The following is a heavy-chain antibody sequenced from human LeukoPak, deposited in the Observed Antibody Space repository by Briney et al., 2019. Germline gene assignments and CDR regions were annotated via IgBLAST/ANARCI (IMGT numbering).Heavy chain of an antibody. V-gene: IGHV3-30*03. J-gene: IGHJ3*02. D-gene: IGHD1-7*01. CDR1: GFTFSSYS. CDR2: ISYDGSNK. Sequence: GGSLRLSCAASGFTFSSYSMNWVRQAPGKGLEWVAVISYDGSNKYYADSVKGRFTISRDNSKNTLYLQMNSLRAEDTAVYYCARDSRGPITGTTFVPDAFDIWGQGTMVTVSS. CDR3: ARDSRGPITGTTFVPDAFDI.